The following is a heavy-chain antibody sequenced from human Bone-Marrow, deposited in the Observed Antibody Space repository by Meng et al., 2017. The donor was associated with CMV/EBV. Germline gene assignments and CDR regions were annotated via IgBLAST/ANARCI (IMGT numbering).Heavy chain of an antibody. J-gene: IGHJ4*02. CDR3: ARSKVTTTRAPFDY. CDR1: GFTFSSYS. Sequence: ETLSLTCAASGFTFSSYSMNWVRQAPGKGLEWVSYISSSSSTIYYADSVKGRFTISRDNAKNSLYLQMNSLRAEDTAVYYCARSKVTTTRAPFDYWGQGTLVTASS. CDR2: ISSSSSTI. V-gene: IGHV3-48*04. D-gene: IGHD1-14*01.